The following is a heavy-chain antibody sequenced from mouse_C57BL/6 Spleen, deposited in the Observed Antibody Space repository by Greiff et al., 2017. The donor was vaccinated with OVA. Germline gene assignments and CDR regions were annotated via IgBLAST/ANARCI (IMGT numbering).Heavy chain of an antibody. CDR2: IDPSDSYT. CDR3: ARRGLITTVVGDYFDY. CDR1: GYTFTSYW. Sequence: LQPGAELVMPGASVKLSCKASGYTFTSYWMRWVKQRPGQGLEWIGEIDPSDSYTNYNQKFKGKSTLTVDKSSSTAYMQLSSLTSEDSAVYYCARRGLITTVVGDYFDYWGQGTTLTVSS. J-gene: IGHJ2*01. D-gene: IGHD1-1*01. V-gene: IGHV1-69*01.